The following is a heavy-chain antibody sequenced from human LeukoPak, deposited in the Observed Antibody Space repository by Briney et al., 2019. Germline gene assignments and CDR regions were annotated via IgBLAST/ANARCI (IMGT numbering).Heavy chain of an antibody. CDR3: ARDLWRTGSYYNEDYYGMDV. CDR1: GGTFSSYA. V-gene: IGHV1-69*06. Sequence: SVKVSCKASGGTFSSYALSWVRQAPGQGPEWMGGIIPIFGTAKYAQKFQGRVTITADKSTSTAYMELSSLRSEDTAVYYCARDLWRTGSYYNEDYYGMDVWGQGTTVTVSS. CDR2: IIPIFGTA. D-gene: IGHD3-10*01. J-gene: IGHJ6*02.